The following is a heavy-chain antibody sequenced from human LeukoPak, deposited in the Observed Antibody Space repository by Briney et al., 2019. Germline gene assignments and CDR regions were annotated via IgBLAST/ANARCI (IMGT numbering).Heavy chain of an antibody. CDR2: MYYSETP. CDR1: GASIRSHY. CDR3: ARSYDTNNRQRFDY. Sequence: SETLSLTCTVSGASIRSHYWSWIRQPPGKGLEWIAYMYYSETPNYNPSLKSRVSMSGDTSRNQFSLKLNSVTAADTAVYYCARSYDTNNRQRFDYWGQGILVTVSP. V-gene: IGHV4-59*08. D-gene: IGHD3-22*01. J-gene: IGHJ4*02.